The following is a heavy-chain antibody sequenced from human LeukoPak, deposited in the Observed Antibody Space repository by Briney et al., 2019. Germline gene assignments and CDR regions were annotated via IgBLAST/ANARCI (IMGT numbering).Heavy chain of an antibody. V-gene: IGHV1-69*06. J-gene: IGHJ4*02. CDR3: AGGRTDIVVVPATLRNYYFDY. Sequence: GASVKVSCKPSGGTFSSYGFSWVRQAPGQGLEWMGGIMPMFGKANYAQKFQGRVTTTADKATSTAYMELSSLRSEDTAVYYCAGGRTDIVVVPATLRNYYFDYWGQGTLVTVSS. CDR1: GGTFSSYG. D-gene: IGHD2-2*01. CDR2: IMPMFGKA.